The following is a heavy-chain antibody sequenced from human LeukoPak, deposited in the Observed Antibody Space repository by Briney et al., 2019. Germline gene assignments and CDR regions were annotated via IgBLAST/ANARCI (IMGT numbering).Heavy chain of an antibody. CDR1: GFTFSSYS. J-gene: IGHJ4*02. CDR3: ARGGGLGSSGRLAYFDY. Sequence: GGSLRLSCAASGFTFSSYSMNWVRQAPGKGLEWVSLIYSGGNTYYADSVKGRFTISRDNSRNTLYLQMNSLRAEDTAVYYCARGGGLGSSGRLAYFDYWSQGTPVTVSS. V-gene: IGHV3-53*01. D-gene: IGHD6-19*01. CDR2: IYSGGNT.